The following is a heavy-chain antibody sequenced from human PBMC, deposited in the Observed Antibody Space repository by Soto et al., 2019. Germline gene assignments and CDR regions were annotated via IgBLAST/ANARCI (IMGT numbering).Heavy chain of an antibody. CDR1: GGCMSSSSYY. CDR3: ARHNRGHCSSPSCYTEK. Sequence: TETVSRTCPVSGGCMSSSSYYWGWIRQPPGKGRGLIGSINYSANTYYNPSLKSRAIIPVDTSKNQFPLRLRSVTEAHTAVYYCARHNRGHCSSPSCYTEKWGQGNLVTV. V-gene: IGHV4-39*01. J-gene: IGHJ4*02. CDR2: INYSANT. D-gene: IGHD2-2*02.